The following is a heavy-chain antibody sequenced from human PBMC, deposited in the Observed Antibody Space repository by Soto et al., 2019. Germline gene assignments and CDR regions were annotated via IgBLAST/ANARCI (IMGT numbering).Heavy chain of an antibody. V-gene: IGHV1-69*13. CDR1: GGTFSSYA. CDR3: ARVRRDGYNLYYYYYGMDV. CDR2: IIPIFGTA. Sequence: SVKVSCKASGGTFSSYAISWVRQAPGQGLEWMGGIIPIFGTANYAQKFQGRVTITADESTSTAYMELSSLRSEDTAVYYCARVRRDGYNLYYYYYGMDVWGQGTTVTVSS. J-gene: IGHJ6*02. D-gene: IGHD5-12*01.